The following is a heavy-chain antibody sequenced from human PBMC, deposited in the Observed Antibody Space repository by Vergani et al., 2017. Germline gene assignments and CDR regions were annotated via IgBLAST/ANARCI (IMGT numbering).Heavy chain of an antibody. D-gene: IGHD3-22*01. CDR1: GFTVSSNY. CDR2: IYSDGST. J-gene: IGHJ4*02. V-gene: IGHV3-53*01. Sequence: EVQLVESGGGLIQPGGSLRLSCAASGFTVSSNYMSWVRQAPGKGLEWVAVIYSDGSTYYAVYVKVRFTISRDNSKNTLYLQMNSLRAEDTAVYYCARGPIPYDNSGSDYWGQGTLVTVSS. CDR3: ARGPIPYDNSGSDY.